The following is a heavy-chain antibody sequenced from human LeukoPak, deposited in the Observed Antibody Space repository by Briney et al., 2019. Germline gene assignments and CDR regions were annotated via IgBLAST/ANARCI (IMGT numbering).Heavy chain of an antibody. J-gene: IGHJ3*02. V-gene: IGHV3-33*01. CDR2: IWYDGSNK. D-gene: IGHD4-17*01. CDR1: GFTFSRYG. CDR3: ARDSPTTVTGAFDI. Sequence: PGRSLRLSCAASGFTFSRYGMHWVRQAPGKGLEWMAIIWYDGSNKYYADSVKGRFTISRDNSKNTLYLQMNSLRAEDTAVYYCARDSPTTVTGAFDIWGQGTMVTVSS.